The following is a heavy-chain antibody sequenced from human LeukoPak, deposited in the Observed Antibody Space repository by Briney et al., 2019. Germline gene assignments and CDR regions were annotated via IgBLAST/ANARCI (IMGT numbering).Heavy chain of an antibody. CDR1: GGSISSSSYY. V-gene: IGHV4-39*01. CDR2: IYYSGST. CDR3: ARRNGDSDY. J-gene: IGHJ4*02. D-gene: IGHD4-17*01. Sequence: SETPSLTCTVSGGSISSSSYYWGWIRQPPGKGLEWIGSIYYSGSTYYNPSLKSRVTISVDTSKNQFSLKLSSVTAADMAVYYCARRNGDSDYWGQGTLVTVSS.